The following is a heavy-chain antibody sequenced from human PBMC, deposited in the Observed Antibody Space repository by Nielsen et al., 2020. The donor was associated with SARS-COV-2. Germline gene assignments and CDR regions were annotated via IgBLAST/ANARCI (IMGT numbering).Heavy chain of an antibody. V-gene: IGHV4-34*01. CDR1: GGSFSGYC. D-gene: IGHD3-9*01. J-gene: IGHJ3*01. Sequence: SETLSLTCAVYGGSFSGYCWSWIRQLPGKDLEWIGEIDHSGTATLNPSLKGRVTVSVNPSKNQFSLKMTSMTAADTAVYFCARAPDVDVLTGDYPDGFDVWGQGTGVTVSS. CDR3: ARAPDVDVLTGDYPDGFDV. CDR2: IDHSGTA.